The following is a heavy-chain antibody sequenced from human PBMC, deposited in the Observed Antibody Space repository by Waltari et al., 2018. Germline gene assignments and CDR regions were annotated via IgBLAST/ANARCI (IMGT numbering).Heavy chain of an antibody. CDR1: GFTFSSYD. Sequence: EVQLVESGGDLVQPGGSLRLSCAASGFTFSSYDMHWLRQGTGKRLQWVSAIGTSANTFYIDSVKGRFTISRDNAKSSLYLQMNSLRAEDTAMYYCAGVNWNDRTFAIWGQGALVTVSS. J-gene: IGHJ3*02. V-gene: IGHV3-13*01. CDR2: IGTSANT. CDR3: AGVNWNDRTFAI. D-gene: IGHD1-1*01.